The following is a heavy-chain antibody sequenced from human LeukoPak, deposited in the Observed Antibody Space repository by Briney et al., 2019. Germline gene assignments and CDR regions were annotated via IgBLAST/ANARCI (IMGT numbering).Heavy chain of an antibody. CDR3: ARGQVLLWFGEPAPGFDY. Sequence: PGGSLRLSCAGSGFTFSSYWMRWVRQAPGKGLVWVSRINSDGSSTSYADSVKGRFTISGDNAKNTLYLQMNSLRAEDTAVYYCARGQVLLWFGEPAPGFDYWGQGTLVTVSS. D-gene: IGHD3-10*01. V-gene: IGHV3-74*01. CDR1: GFTFSSYW. CDR2: INSDGSST. J-gene: IGHJ4*02.